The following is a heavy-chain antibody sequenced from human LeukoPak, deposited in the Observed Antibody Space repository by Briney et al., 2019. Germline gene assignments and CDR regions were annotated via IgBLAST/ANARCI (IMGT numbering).Heavy chain of an antibody. Sequence: PGGSLRLSCAASGFTFSNYAMSWVRQAPGKGLEWVSSINGRGGSTYYADSVKGRFTISRDNSKNTLYLQMNSLRAEDTAVYYCARDPRYCSGGSCYSFFDYWGQGTLVTVSS. CDR1: GFTFSNYA. J-gene: IGHJ4*02. V-gene: IGHV3-23*01. CDR3: ARDPRYCSGGSCYSFFDY. CDR2: INGRGGST. D-gene: IGHD2-15*01.